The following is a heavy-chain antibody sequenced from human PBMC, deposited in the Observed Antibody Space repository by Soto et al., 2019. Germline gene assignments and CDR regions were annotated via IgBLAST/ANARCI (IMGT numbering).Heavy chain of an antibody. D-gene: IGHD3-10*01. Sequence: ASVKVSCKASGYTFTAYYIHWVRQAPGQGLEWIGWINPNGGGTKYAQKFQGRVTMTRDTSINTAYMELTRLTSDDTAAYYCARAVHTMIKGVRFRVDQWGQGTLVTVSS. CDR2: INPNGGGT. CDR3: ARAVHTMIKGVRFRVDQ. V-gene: IGHV1-2*02. J-gene: IGHJ4*02. CDR1: GYTFTAYY.